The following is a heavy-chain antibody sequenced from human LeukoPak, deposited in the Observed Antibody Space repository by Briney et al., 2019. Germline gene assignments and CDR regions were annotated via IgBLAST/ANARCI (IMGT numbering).Heavy chain of an antibody. D-gene: IGHD2-2*01. CDR2: ISSSGGTI. Sequence: PGGSLRLSCAASGFTFSSYSMSWIRQAPGKGLEWVSYISSSGGTIYYADSVKGRFTVSRDNAKSSLYLQMKSLGAEDTAVYYCASVRVPTSIGALLNWGQGTLVTVSS. CDR3: ASVRVPTSIGALLN. CDR1: GFTFSSYS. J-gene: IGHJ4*02. V-gene: IGHV3-48*04.